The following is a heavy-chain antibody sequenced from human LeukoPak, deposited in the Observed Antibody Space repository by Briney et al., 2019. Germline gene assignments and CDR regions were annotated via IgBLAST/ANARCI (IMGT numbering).Heavy chain of an antibody. D-gene: IGHD3-3*01. Sequence: SETLSLTCTVSGGSISSYYWSWIRQPAGKGLEWIGRIYTSGSTNYNPSLKSRVTMSVDTSKNQFSLKLSSVTAADTAVYYCARDTHDFWSGYYDYWGQGTLVTVSS. CDR3: ARDTHDFWSGYYDY. CDR2: IYTSGST. V-gene: IGHV4-4*07. CDR1: GGSISSYY. J-gene: IGHJ4*02.